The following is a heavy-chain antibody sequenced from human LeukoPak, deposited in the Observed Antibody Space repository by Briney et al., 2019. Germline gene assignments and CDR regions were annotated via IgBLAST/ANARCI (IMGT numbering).Heavy chain of an antibody. D-gene: IGHD6-19*01. Sequence: GASVKVSCKASGYTFTSYYMHWVRQPPGQGLEWMGIINPSGGSTSYAQKFQGRVTMTRNMSTSTVYMELSRLRSEDTAVYYCARGSPQAVAVDYWGQGTLVTVSS. V-gene: IGHV1-46*01. J-gene: IGHJ4*02. CDR1: GYTFTSYY. CDR3: ARGSPQAVAVDY. CDR2: INPSGGST.